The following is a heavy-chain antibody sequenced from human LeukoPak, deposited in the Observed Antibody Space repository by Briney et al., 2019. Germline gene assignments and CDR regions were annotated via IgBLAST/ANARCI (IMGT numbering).Heavy chain of an antibody. CDR3: ARGAVYSSLDTFPMDY. V-gene: IGHV3-30*04. D-gene: IGHD5-18*01. CDR2: ISYDGSNK. Sequence: GSLRLSCAASGFTFSSYDMHWVRQAPGKGLEWVAIISYDGSNKYYADSVKGRFTISRDKSKSTLYLQMNSLRGEDTAVFYCARGAVYSSLDTFPMDYWGQGTLVTVSS. CDR1: GFTFSSYD. J-gene: IGHJ4*02.